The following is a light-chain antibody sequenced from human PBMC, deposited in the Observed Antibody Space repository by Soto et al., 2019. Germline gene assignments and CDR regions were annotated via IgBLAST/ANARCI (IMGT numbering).Light chain of an antibody. CDR2: KAS. CDR1: QSISSW. CDR3: RQYNNWWT. J-gene: IGKJ1*01. V-gene: IGKV1-5*03. Sequence: DIQMTQSPSTLSASVGDRVTITCRASQSISSWLAWYQQKPGKAPKLLIYKASSLESGVPSRFSGSGSGTEFTLTISSLQFDDSAVYYCRQYNNWWTFGQGTKV.